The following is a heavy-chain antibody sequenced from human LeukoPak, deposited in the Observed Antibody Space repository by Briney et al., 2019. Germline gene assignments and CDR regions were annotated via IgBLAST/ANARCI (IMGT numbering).Heavy chain of an antibody. CDR2: IYYSRRT. J-gene: IGHJ2*01. CDR1: GGSISTYY. CDR3: ARAILTASGSVWYFDL. Sequence: SDTLSLTYSVSGGSISTYYWSWIRQPPGKGLEWIGYIYYSRRTYYSPSLRSRLSISVDTSKNQLSLNLSSVTAEDTAVYYCARAILTASGSVWYFDLWGRGTLVTVSS. D-gene: IGHD3-3*01. V-gene: IGHV4-59*07.